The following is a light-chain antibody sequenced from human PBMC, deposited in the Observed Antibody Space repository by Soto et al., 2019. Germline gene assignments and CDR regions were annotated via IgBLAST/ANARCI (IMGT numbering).Light chain of an antibody. V-gene: IGLV2-23*01. CDR3: CAYAGSNSVV. Sequence: QSALTQPASVSGSPGQSITISCTGSSSDVGRYNHVSWYQQHPGKAPKLIIYEATMRPPGGSNRFSGSRSGNTTSLTISGLQTDDEANYFCCAYAGSNSVVFGGGTKVTVL. CDR1: SSDVGRYNH. J-gene: IGLJ2*01. CDR2: EAT.